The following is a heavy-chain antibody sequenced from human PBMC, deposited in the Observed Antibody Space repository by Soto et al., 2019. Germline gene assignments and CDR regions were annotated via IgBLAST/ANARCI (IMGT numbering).Heavy chain of an antibody. V-gene: IGHV4-34*01. D-gene: IGHD3-10*01. J-gene: IGHJ4*02. CDR1: GGSFSGYY. CDR3: ARRRVLLWFGELLYPHSPFDY. Sequence: QVQLQRWGAGLLKPSETLSLTCAVYGGSFSGYYWSWIRQPPGKGLEWIGEINHSGSTNYNPSLKSRVTISVDTSKNQFSLKLSSVTAADTAVYYCARRRVLLWFGELLYPHSPFDYWGQGTLVTVSS. CDR2: INHSGST.